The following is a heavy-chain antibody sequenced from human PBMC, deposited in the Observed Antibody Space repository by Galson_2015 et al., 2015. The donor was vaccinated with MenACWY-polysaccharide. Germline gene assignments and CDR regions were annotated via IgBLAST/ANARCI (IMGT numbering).Heavy chain of an antibody. CDR3: ARDTCSGGSCYYYYGMDV. CDR1: GGSIRSHY. CDR2: IYTSGST. J-gene: IGHJ6*02. V-gene: IGHV4-4*07. D-gene: IGHD2-15*01. Sequence: SETLSLTCTVSGGSIRSHYWSWIRQPAGKGLEWIGHIYTSGSTNYNPSLKSRVTMSVDTSKNYLSLKLSSVTAADTAVYYCARDTCSGGSCYYYYGMDVWGQGNPGHRL.